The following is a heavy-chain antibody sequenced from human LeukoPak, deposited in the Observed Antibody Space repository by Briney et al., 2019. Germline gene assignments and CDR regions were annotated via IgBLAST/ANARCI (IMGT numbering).Heavy chain of an antibody. CDR2: ISGSSSSSDGGAI. Sequence: PGGSLRLSCTASGFTFSTYSMNWVRQAPGRGLEWVSYISGSSSSSDGGAIQYADSVKGRFTISRENGKNSLYLQMNSLRAGNTAVYYCTRGRCSSTSCYRKYYGMDVWGQGTTVTVSS. D-gene: IGHD2-2*01. CDR3: TRGRCSSTSCYRKYYGMDV. J-gene: IGHJ6*02. V-gene: IGHV3-48*01. CDR1: GFTFSTYS.